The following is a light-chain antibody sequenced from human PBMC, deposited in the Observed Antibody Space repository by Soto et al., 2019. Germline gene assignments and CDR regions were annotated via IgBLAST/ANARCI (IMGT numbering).Light chain of an antibody. V-gene: IGLV2-14*03. CDR1: TSDVGGYNY. CDR2: DVS. CDR3: SSYTKSATQV. J-gene: IGLJ2*01. Sequence: QSALTQPASVSGSPGQSITISCTGTTSDVGGYNYVSWYQQHPGEAPKLMIYDVSNRPSGVSIRFSGSKSGNTASLTISGLQFEDEADYYCSSYTKSATQVFGGGTKLTVL.